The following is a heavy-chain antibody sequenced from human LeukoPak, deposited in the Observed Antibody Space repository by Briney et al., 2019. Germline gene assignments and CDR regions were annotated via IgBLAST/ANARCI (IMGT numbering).Heavy chain of an antibody. J-gene: IGHJ4*02. CDR1: GYTFTSYD. V-gene: IGHV1-8*01. Sequence: ASVKVSCKASGYTFTSYDINWVRQATGQGLEWMGWMNPNSGNTGYAQKFQGRVTMTRNTSISTAYMELSSLRSEDTAVYYCARGGEYSSSSGEYFDYWGQGTLVTVSS. CDR3: ARGGEYSSSSGEYFDY. CDR2: MNPNSGNT. D-gene: IGHD6-6*01.